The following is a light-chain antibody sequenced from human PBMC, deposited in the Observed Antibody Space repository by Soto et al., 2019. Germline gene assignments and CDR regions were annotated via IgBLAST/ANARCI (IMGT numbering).Light chain of an antibody. CDR1: ESVDSNY. J-gene: IGKJ1*01. V-gene: IGKV3-20*01. CDR3: QQYSDSPQT. Sequence: EIVLTQSPCTLSLSPGERATLSCRATESVDSNYLAWYQQKPGQAPRLLIYGAASRATGTPDRFSGSGSGTDFILTISRLDPEDSAVYYCQQYSDSPQTFGQGTKVDIK. CDR2: GAA.